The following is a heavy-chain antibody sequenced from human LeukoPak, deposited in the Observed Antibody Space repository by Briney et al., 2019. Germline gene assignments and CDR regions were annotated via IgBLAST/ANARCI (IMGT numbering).Heavy chain of an antibody. CDR1: GFTFSRYW. J-gene: IGHJ4*02. V-gene: IGHV3-23*01. Sequence: PGGSLRLSCVASGFTFSRYWMSWVRQAPGKGLEWVSAISGSGGSTYYADSVKGRFTISRDNSKNTLYLQMNSLRAEDTAVYYCAKSVSPQLYSSGWYAGDYWGQGTLVTVSS. D-gene: IGHD6-19*01. CDR2: ISGSGGST. CDR3: AKSVSPQLYSSGWYAGDY.